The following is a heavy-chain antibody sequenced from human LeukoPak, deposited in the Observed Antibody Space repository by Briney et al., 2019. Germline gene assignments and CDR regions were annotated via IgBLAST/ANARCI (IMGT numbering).Heavy chain of an antibody. CDR2: ISSGGSAI. CDR3: ARLGQLWTKHEY. V-gene: IGHV3-11*01. D-gene: IGHD5-18*01. CDR1: GFTFSDYY. J-gene: IGHJ4*02. Sequence: GGSQRLSCAASGFTFSDYYMSWIRQAPGRGLEWVSYISSGGSAIYYADSVKGRFTISRDNAENSLYLQMNSLRVDDTALYYCARLGQLWTKHEYWGQGTLVTVSS.